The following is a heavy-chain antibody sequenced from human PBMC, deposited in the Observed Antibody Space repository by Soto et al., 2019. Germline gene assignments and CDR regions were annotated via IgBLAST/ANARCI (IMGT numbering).Heavy chain of an antibody. Sequence: SVKVSCKASGGTFSSYTISWVRQAPGQGLEWMGRIIPILGIANYAQKFQGRVTITADKSTSTASMELSSLRSEDTAVYYCAIELGYCSSTSCWYNWFEPRGKGTLVTVSP. D-gene: IGHD2-2*01. J-gene: IGHJ5*02. CDR3: AIELGYCSSTSCWYNWFEP. CDR2: IIPILGIA. CDR1: GGTFSSYT. V-gene: IGHV1-69*04.